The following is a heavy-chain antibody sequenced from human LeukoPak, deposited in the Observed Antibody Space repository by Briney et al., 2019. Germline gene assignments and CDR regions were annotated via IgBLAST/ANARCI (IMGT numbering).Heavy chain of an antibody. Sequence: SETLSLTCAVSGYSISSGYYWGWIRQPPGKGLEWIVSIFHSGSTYYNPSLKRRVTTSEDTSKNPFSLKLTSVTAADTAVYYCARRRHSSSSGFDPWGQGTLVTVSP. CDR2: IFHSGST. V-gene: IGHV4-38-2*01. D-gene: IGHD6-6*01. J-gene: IGHJ5*02. CDR3: ARRRHSSSSGFDP. CDR1: GYSISSGYY.